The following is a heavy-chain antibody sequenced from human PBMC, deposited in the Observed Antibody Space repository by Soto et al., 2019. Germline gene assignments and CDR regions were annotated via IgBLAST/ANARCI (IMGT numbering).Heavy chain of an antibody. J-gene: IGHJ4*02. CDR2: INHSGST. CDR1: GGSFSGYY. Sequence: QVHLQQWGAGQLKPSETLSLTCAVYGGSFSGYYWSWIRQPPGKGLEWIGEINHSGSTNYSPSLKRRVHISVYTSKKQFSLKLSSVTAADTAVYYCAAFHVLLWFGESPNRHLQYWGQGTLVTVSS. V-gene: IGHV4-34*01. D-gene: IGHD3-10*01. CDR3: AAFHVLLWFGESPNRHLQY.